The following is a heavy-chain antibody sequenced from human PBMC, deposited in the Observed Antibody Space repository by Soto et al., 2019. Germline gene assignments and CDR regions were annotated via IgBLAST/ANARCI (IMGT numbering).Heavy chain of an antibody. V-gene: IGHV3-7*03. J-gene: IGHJ4*02. Sequence: EVQLVESGGDLVQPGGSLRLSCVASGFTFSPYWMSWVRQAPGRGLQWVATINNDGSEKYYADSVKGRFTISRDNARDSLYLQLTSLRDEDTAIYYCARGSNQDYWGQGTLVAVSS. CDR1: GFTFSPYW. D-gene: IGHD2-8*01. CDR2: INNDGSEK. CDR3: ARGSNQDY.